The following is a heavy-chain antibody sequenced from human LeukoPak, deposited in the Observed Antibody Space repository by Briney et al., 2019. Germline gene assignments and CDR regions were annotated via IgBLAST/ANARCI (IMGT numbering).Heavy chain of an antibody. D-gene: IGHD5-12*01. Sequence: SGGSLRLSCAASGFTFSDYYMSWIRQAPGKGLEWVSYISSSGSTIYYADSVKGRFTISRDNAKNSLYLQVNSLRAEDTAVYYCARDGHSGHDFPRSWGQGTLVTVSS. CDR1: GFTFSDYY. V-gene: IGHV3-11*01. CDR3: ARDGHSGHDFPRS. J-gene: IGHJ5*02. CDR2: ISSSGSTI.